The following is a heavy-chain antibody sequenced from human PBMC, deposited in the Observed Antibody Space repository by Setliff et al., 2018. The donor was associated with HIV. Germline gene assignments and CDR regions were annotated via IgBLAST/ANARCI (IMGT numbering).Heavy chain of an antibody. CDR3: VRRVGIASVPPVAIRAFDN. V-gene: IGHV4-39*01. Sequence: PSETLSLTCTVSGGSISSNHYFWGWIRQPPGKGLEWLATMYYTGTTYYNPSLKRRLTISVDTSNNQFSLKLSSVTAADTAVYYCVRRVGIASVPPVAIRAFDNWGQGSLVTVSS. J-gene: IGHJ4*02. D-gene: IGHD2-2*02. CDR2: MYYTGTT. CDR1: GGSISSNHYF.